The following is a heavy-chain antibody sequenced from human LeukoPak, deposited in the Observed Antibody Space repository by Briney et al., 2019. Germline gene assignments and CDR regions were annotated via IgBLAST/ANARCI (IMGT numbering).Heavy chain of an antibody. D-gene: IGHD3-16*01. CDR1: GFTFSSYA. V-gene: IGHV3-23*01. J-gene: IGHJ3*02. CDR2: FSGSGADI. CDR3: AKTAGGGRFDAFDI. Sequence: GGSLRLSCAASGFTFSSYAMSWVRQTPGRGLEWVSSFSGSGADIFYAESVRGRFTISRDYSKNMLYLQMNSLRVEDTAVYYCAKTAGGGRFDAFDIWGQGTMDTVSS.